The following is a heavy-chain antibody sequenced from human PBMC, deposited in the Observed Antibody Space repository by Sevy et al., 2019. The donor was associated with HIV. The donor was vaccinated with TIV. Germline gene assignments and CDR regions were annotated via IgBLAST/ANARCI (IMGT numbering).Heavy chain of an antibody. CDR3: AKGGGGHYDPDEIGYYFYYYNMDV. CDR2: ISGSGTRT. V-gene: IGHV3-23*01. CDR1: GFSFDSYG. J-gene: IGHJ6*03. D-gene: IGHD3-22*01. Sequence: GGSLRLSCAVSGFSFDSYGMTWVRQAPGKGLEWVSGISGSGTRTYYANSVKGRFSISRDNSKNSLYLQMNSLRSEDTAMYYCAKGGGGHYDPDEIGYYFYYYNMDVWGKGTTVTVSS.